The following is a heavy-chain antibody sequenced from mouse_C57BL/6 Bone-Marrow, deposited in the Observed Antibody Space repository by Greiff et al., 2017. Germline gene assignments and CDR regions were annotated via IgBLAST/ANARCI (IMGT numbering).Heavy chain of an antibody. V-gene: IGHV1-4*01. CDR2: INPIRGYP. CDR3: ARGGY. CDR1: GYTFTSYT. J-gene: IGHJ2*01. Sequence: QFQLQQSGAELARPGSSVKMSCKASGYTFTSYTMHCVKPRPVQVLDWIGYINPIRGYPKYNQKFKDKATLTADKSSSTAYMQLSSLTSGDSAVYYGARGGYGGQGTTLTVSS.